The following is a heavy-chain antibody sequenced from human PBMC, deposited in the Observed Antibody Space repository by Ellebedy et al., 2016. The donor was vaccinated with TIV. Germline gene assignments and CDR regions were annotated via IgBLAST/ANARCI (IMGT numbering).Heavy chain of an antibody. V-gene: IGHV3-30*18. J-gene: IGHJ5*02. D-gene: IGHD6-19*01. CDR2: ISYDGSNK. Sequence: PGGSLRLSCAASGFTFRNYGIHWVRQAPGKGLEWLAVISYDGSNKDYGDSVKGRFTIARDYSTNTVYLQMNSLRPEDTAVYYCAKPHGYSSGWYSWIYHWGQGTLVTVSS. CDR1: GFTFRNYG. CDR3: AKPHGYSSGWYSWIYH.